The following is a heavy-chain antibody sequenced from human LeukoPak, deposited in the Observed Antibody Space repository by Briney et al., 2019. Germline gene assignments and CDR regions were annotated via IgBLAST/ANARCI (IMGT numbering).Heavy chain of an antibody. J-gene: IGHJ4*02. CDR2: IKQDGSEK. CDR1: GFTFSSYW. D-gene: IGHD3-22*01. Sequence: GGSLRLACAASGFTFSSYWMSWVRQAPGKGLEWVANIKQDGSEKYYVDSVKGRFTISRDNSKNTLYLQMNSLRAEDTAVYYCARTGDDSSGYQGPFDYWGQGTLVTVSS. CDR3: ARTGDDSSGYQGPFDY. V-gene: IGHV3-7*01.